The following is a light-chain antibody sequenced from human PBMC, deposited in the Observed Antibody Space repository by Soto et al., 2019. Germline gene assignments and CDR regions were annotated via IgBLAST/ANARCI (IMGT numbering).Light chain of an antibody. J-gene: IGKJ2*01. CDR2: KAS. CDR1: QSISSW. CDR3: QQYNSYSPMYT. Sequence: DIQMTQSPSTLSASVGDRVTITCRASQSISSWLAWYQQKPGKAPKLLIYKASSFESGVPSRFSGSGSGTEFALTISSLQPDDFATDYCQQYNSYSPMYTFGQGTRLEIK. V-gene: IGKV1-5*03.